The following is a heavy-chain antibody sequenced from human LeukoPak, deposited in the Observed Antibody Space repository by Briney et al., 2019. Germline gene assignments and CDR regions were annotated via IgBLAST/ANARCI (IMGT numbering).Heavy chain of an antibody. V-gene: IGHV3-7*01. D-gene: IGHD5-12*01. CDR1: GFTFSSYG. CDR2: IKQDGSEK. CDR3: ARGRGSDF. Sequence: GGSLRLSCAASGFTFSSYGMHWVRQAPGKGLEWVANIKQDGSEKYYVASVKGRFTISRDNAKNSLYLQMNSLRAEDTAVYHCARGRGSDFWGQGTLVTVSS. J-gene: IGHJ4*02.